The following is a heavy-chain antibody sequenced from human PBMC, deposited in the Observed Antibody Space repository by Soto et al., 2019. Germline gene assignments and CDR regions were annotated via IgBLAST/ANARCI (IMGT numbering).Heavy chain of an antibody. D-gene: IGHD2-21*01. V-gene: IGHV4-4*02. CDR3: ARGSSFRGDFDV. CDR2: FYHAGSP. CDR1: GGSITSSSW. Sequence: QLQESGPGLVKPSGTLSLNCAVSGGSITSSSWLTWVRQSPRQRLEWIGEFYHAGSPTYNPSFESRVTILAGRSKNFFSLTLTAVTSADPAMYYCARGSSFRGDFDVGGHVIMVTVSS. J-gene: IGHJ3*01.